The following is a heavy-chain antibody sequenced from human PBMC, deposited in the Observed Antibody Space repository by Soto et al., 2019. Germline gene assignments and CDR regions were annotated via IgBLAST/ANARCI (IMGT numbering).Heavy chain of an antibody. CDR1: GFTFSSYW. D-gene: IGHD6-13*01. CDR3: ARDYSSSWPPRVYYYGMDV. Sequence: PGGSLRLSCAASGFTFSSYWMHWVRQAPGKGLVWVSRINSDGSSTSYADSVKGRFTISRDNAKNTLYLQMNSLRAEDTAVYYCARDYSSSWPPRVYYYGMDVWGQGTTVTVSS. V-gene: IGHV3-74*01. J-gene: IGHJ6*02. CDR2: INSDGSST.